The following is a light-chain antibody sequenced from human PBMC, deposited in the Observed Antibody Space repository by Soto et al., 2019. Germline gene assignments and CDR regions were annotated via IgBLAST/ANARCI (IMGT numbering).Light chain of an antibody. Sequence: QSALTLPASVSGSPGQSITISCTGTSSDVGSYNLVSWYQQHPGKAQKLIIYAGSKRPSGVSNRFSGSQSGNTASLTISGLKAEDEADYYCCSYADSSTYVFGTGPKVTXL. V-gene: IGLV2-23*01. J-gene: IGLJ1*01. CDR3: CSYADSSTYV. CDR1: SSDVGSYNL. CDR2: AGS.